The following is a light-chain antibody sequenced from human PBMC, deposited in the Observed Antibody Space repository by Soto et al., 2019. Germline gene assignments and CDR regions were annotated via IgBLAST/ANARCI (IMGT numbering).Light chain of an antibody. Sequence: QSALTQPASVSGSPGQSITISCTGTSSDVGGYDRVSWYQHHPGEAPTLMIYEVNKRPSGVSNRFSGSKSDNTASLTISGLQAEDEADYYCCSSVGSPNWVFGGGTKLTVL. CDR2: EVN. CDR3: CSSVGSPNWV. V-gene: IGLV2-23*02. J-gene: IGLJ3*02. CDR1: SSDVGGYDR.